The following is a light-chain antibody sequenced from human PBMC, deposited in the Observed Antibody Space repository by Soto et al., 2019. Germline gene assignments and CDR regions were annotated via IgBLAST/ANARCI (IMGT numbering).Light chain of an antibody. V-gene: IGKV3-20*01. J-gene: IGKJ4*01. CDR1: QSVSSNY. CDR2: GAS. CDR3: HQYGSTPT. Sequence: EIVLTQSPGTLSLSPGERATLSCRASQSVSSNYLAWYQQKPGQAPRVLIYGASSRATGIPDRFSGSGSGTDFTFTISRLEPEDFAVYYCHQYGSTPTFGGGTKVEIK.